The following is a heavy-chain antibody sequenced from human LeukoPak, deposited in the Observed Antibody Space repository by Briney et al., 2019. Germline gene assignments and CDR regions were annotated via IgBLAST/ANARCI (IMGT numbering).Heavy chain of an antibody. V-gene: IGHV1-8*01. D-gene: IGHD2-2*01. J-gene: IGHJ4*02. CDR3: ARAKRAYCSSTSCYFLGY. Sequence: ASVKVSRKASGYTFTSYDINWVRQATGQGLEWMGWMNPNSGNTGYAQKFQGRVTMTRNTSISTAYMELSSLRSEDTAVYYCARAKRAYCSSTSCYFLGYWGQGTLVTVSS. CDR2: MNPNSGNT. CDR1: GYTFTSYD.